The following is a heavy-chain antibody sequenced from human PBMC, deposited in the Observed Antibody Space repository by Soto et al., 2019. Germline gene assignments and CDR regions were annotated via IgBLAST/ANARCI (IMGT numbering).Heavy chain of an antibody. J-gene: IGHJ4*02. Sequence: EASVKVSCTASCDTFTTYGISWVRQAPGQGLEWMGWISAYNGNTNYAQNLQGRVTMTTDTSTRTAYMELRSLRSDDTAVYYCARDQYDSNPFDYWGQGTLVTVSS. CDR2: ISAYNGNT. V-gene: IGHV1-18*01. CDR1: CDTFTTYG. D-gene: IGHD3-22*01. CDR3: ARDQYDSNPFDY.